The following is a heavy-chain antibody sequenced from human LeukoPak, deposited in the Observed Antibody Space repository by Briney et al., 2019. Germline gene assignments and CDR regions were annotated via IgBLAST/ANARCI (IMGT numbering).Heavy chain of an antibody. J-gene: IGHJ4*02. CDR1: GFTFSSYA. Sequence: GRSLRLSCAASGFTFSSYAMHWVRQAPGKGLEWVAVISYDGSNKYYADSVKGRFTISRDNSKNTLYLQMNSLRAEDTAVYYCARGGRQQLTLDYWGQGTLVTVSS. V-gene: IGHV3-30-3*01. CDR2: ISYDGSNK. D-gene: IGHD6-13*01. CDR3: ARGGRQQLTLDY.